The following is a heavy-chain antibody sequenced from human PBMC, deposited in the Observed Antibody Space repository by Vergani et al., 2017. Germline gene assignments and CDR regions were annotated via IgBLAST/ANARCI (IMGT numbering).Heavy chain of an antibody. CDR1: GFTFDDYA. Sequence: EVQLVESGGGLVQPGRSLRLSCAASGFTFDDYAMHWVRQAPGKGLEWVSGISWNSGSIGYADSVKGRFTISRDNAKNSLYLQMNSLRAEDTAVYYCARDLALGVGYYYYYMDVWGKGTTVTVSS. CDR2: ISWNSGSI. CDR3: ARDLALGVGYYYYYMDV. V-gene: IGHV3-9*01. J-gene: IGHJ6*03. D-gene: IGHD1-26*01.